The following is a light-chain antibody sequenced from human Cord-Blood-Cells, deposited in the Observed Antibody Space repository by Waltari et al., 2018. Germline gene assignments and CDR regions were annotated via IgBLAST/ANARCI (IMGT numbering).Light chain of an antibody. J-gene: IGKJ3*01. Sequence: EIVLTQSPGTLSLSPGERATLSCRASQSVSSSYLAWYQQKPGQAPRLLIYGASSRATGIPDRFSGSGSGTDFTLTISRLEPEDFAVYYCQQYGGSPPFGPGTKVDIK. V-gene: IGKV3-20*01. CDR1: QSVSSSY. CDR2: GAS. CDR3: QQYGGSPP.